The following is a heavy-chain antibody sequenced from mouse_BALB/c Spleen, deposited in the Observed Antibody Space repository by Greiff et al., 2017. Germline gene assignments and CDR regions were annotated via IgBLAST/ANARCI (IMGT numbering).Heavy chain of an antibody. CDR3: TRIYYGNYWYFDV. V-gene: IGHV6-6*02. Sequence: DVKLVESGGGLVQPGGSLKLSCVASGFTFSNYWMNWVRQSPEKGLEWVAEIRLKSNNYATHYAESVKGRFTISRDDSKSSVYLQMNNLRAEDTGIYYGTRIYYGNYWYFDVWGAGTTVTVSA. CDR2: IRLKSNNYAT. CDR1: GFTFSNYW. J-gene: IGHJ1*01. D-gene: IGHD2-1*01.